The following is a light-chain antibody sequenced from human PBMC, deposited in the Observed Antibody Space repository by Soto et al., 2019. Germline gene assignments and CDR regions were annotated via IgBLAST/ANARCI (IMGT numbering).Light chain of an antibody. V-gene: IGLV2-14*03. J-gene: IGLJ2*01. CDR3: TSYTTNKTPL. CDR1: SSDVGGYNY. Sequence: QSALTQPASVSGSPGQSITISCTGTSSDVGGYNYVSWYQQHPGKAPKLMIYDVSSGPSGVSYRFSGSKSGNTASLTISGLLSEDEADYYCTSYTTNKTPLFGGGTKVTVL. CDR2: DVS.